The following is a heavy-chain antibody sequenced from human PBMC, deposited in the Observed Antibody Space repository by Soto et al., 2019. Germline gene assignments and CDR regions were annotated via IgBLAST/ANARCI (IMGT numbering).Heavy chain of an antibody. Sequence: PGGSLRLSCAASGFPFSIYGMHWVRQSPGKGLEWVAVISYDGSNKYYADSVKGRFTISRDNSKNTLYLQMNSLRAEDTAVYYCANGQSRVVVVAATTAVDAFDIWGQGTLVTVSS. CDR2: ISYDGSNK. CDR1: GFPFSIYG. J-gene: IGHJ3*02. CDR3: ANGQSRVVVVAATTAVDAFDI. D-gene: IGHD2-15*01. V-gene: IGHV3-30*18.